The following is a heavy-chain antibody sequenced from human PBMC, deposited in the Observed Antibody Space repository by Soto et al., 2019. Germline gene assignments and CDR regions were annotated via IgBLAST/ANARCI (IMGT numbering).Heavy chain of an antibody. CDR1: GFTFSSYS. V-gene: IGHV3-21*01. J-gene: IGHJ4*02. D-gene: IGHD2-15*01. Sequence: GGSLRLSXAASGFTFSSYSMNWVRQAPGKGLEWVSSISSSSSYIYYADSVKGRFTISRDNAKNSLYLQMNSLRAEDTAVYYCPRGLSSMGYCSGGSCSVWGQGTLVTVSS. CDR2: ISSSSSYI. CDR3: PRGLSSMGYCSGGSCSV.